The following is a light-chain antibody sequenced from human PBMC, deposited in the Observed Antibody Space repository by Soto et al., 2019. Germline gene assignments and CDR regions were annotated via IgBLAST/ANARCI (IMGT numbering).Light chain of an antibody. CDR1: SSDVGTYNY. Sequence: ALTQPASVSGSPGQSITLSCTGTSSDVGTYNYVSWYQQHPGKAPKLMISQVSNRPSGVSNRFSGSKSGNTASLTISGLQAEDEADYYCSSYTISSTYVFGTGTKLTVL. J-gene: IGLJ1*01. CDR2: QVS. V-gene: IGLV2-14*01. CDR3: SSYTISSTYV.